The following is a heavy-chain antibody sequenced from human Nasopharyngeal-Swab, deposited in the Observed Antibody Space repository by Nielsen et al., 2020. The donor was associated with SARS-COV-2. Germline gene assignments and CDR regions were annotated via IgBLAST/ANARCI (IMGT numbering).Heavy chain of an antibody. CDR2: ISSSSSYI. J-gene: IGHJ3*02. Sequence: GGSLKISCAASGFPFSSYSMNWVRQAPGKGLEWVSSISSSSSYIYYADSVKGRFTISRDNAKNSLYLQMNSLRAEDTAVYYCARDHVLPDAFDIWGQGTMVTVSS. V-gene: IGHV3-21*01. CDR1: GFPFSSYS. CDR3: ARDHVLPDAFDI. D-gene: IGHD3-10*01.